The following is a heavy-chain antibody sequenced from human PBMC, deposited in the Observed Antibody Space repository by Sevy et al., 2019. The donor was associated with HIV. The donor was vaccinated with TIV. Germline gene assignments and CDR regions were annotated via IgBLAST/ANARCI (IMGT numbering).Heavy chain of an antibody. Sequence: SVNVSCKASGGTFSSYAISWVRQAPGQGLEWMGGIIPIFGTANYAQKFQGRVTITADKSTSTAYMELSSLRSEDTAVYYCARAGIAARPTYYYYYMDVWGKGTTVTVSS. CDR1: GGTFSSYA. D-gene: IGHD6-6*01. V-gene: IGHV1-69*06. J-gene: IGHJ6*03. CDR3: ARAGIAARPTYYYYYMDV. CDR2: IIPIFGTA.